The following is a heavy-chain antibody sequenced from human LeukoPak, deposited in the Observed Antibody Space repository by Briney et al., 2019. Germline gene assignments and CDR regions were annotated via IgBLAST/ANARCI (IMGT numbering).Heavy chain of an antibody. V-gene: IGHV4-59*01. CDR2: IYYSGST. D-gene: IGHD2/OR15-2a*01. CDR1: GGSISSYY. J-gene: IGHJ5*02. Sequence: SETLSLTCTVSGGSISSYYWSWIRQPPGKGLEWIGYIYYSGSTNYNPSLKSRVTISVDTSKNQFSLKLSSVTAADTAVYYCARTLSNWFDPWGQGTLVTVSS. CDR3: ARTLSNWFDP.